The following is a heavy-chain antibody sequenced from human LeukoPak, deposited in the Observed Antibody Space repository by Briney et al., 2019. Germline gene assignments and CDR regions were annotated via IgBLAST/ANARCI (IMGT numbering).Heavy chain of an antibody. Sequence: SVKVSCKASGGTFSSYAISWVRQAPGQGLEWMGGIIPIFGTANYAQKFQGRVTITADKSTSTAYMELSSLRSEDTAVYYCAKDRGGSGSYYAGTIDYWGQGTLVTVSS. J-gene: IGHJ4*02. V-gene: IGHV1-69*06. CDR2: IIPIFGTA. CDR1: GGTFSSYA. D-gene: IGHD3-10*01. CDR3: AKDRGGSGSYYAGTIDY.